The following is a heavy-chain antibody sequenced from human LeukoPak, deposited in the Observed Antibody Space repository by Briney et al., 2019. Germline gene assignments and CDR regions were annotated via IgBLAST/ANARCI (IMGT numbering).Heavy chain of an antibody. D-gene: IGHD1-26*01. CDR1: GYTFTGYY. J-gene: IGHJ4*02. Sequence: ASVKVSCKASGYTFTGYYMHWVRQAPGQGLEWMGWINPNSGGTNYAQKFQGRVTMTRDTSISTAYMELSSLRSEDTAVYYCARDRRGSGSYYDYFDYWGQGTLVTVSS. V-gene: IGHV1-2*02. CDR2: INPNSGGT. CDR3: ARDRRGSGSYYDYFDY.